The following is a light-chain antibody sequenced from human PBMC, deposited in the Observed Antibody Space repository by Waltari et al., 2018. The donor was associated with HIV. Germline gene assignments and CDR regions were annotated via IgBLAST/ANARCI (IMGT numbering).Light chain of an antibody. CDR2: DAS. V-gene: IGKV3-11*01. CDR1: QSMSSP. CDR3: QHRNNWPLFT. Sequence: EIVLTQSPATLSVSPGERATLSCRASQSMSSPLAWYQQNPGQSPRLLIYDASNRAPDTPARFSGSGSGTDFTLTISSLEPEDFAVYYCQHRNNWPLFTFGPGTKVQI. J-gene: IGKJ3*01.